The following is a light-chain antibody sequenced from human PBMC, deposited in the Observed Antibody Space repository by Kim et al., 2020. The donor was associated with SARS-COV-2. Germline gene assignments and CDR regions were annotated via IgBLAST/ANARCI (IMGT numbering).Light chain of an antibody. V-gene: IGLV3-19*01. J-gene: IGLJ2*01. CDR2: GKN. CDR1: SLRTYY. CDR3: NSRDKSGDRVV. Sequence: ALGQTVRITCQGDSLRTYYASWYQQKPGQAPIIVIYGKNNRPSGIPDRFSGASSGNTASVTVTGAQAVDEADYYCNSRDKSGDRVVFGGGTQLTVL.